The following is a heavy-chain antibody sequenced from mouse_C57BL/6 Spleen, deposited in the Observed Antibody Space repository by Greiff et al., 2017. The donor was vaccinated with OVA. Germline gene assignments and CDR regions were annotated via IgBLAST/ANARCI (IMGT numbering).Heavy chain of an antibody. CDR1: GYSITSGYD. V-gene: IGHV3-1*01. Sequence: VQLKESGPGMVKPSQSLSLTCTVTGYSITSGYDWHWIRHFPGNKLEWMGYISYSGSTNYNPSLKSRISITHDTSKNHFFLKLNSVTTEDTATYYCARDGGIYYDYGYAMDYWGQGTSVTVSS. CDR3: ARDGGIYYDYGYAMDY. D-gene: IGHD2-4*01. CDR2: ISYSGST. J-gene: IGHJ4*01.